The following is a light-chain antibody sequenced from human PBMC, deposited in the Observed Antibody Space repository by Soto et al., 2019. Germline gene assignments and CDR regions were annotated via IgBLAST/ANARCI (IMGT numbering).Light chain of an antibody. V-gene: IGLV2-14*03. CDR3: SSYTDTNTLV. J-gene: IGLJ2*01. CDR2: DVT. CDR1: TSDVGGYNH. Sequence: QLVLTQPASVSGSPGQSTTISCTGTTSDVGGYNHVSWYQQHPGKAPRLMIYDVTNRPSGVSNRFSGSKSGNTASLTISGLQAGDEADYYCSSYTDTNTLVFGGGTKLTVL.